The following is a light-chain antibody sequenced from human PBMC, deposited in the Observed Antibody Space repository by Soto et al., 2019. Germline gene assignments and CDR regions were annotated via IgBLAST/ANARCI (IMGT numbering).Light chain of an antibody. CDR2: DDR. CDR3: QVWDRSSDHYV. Sequence: SYELTQPPSVPVAPGQTVRVTCGAKNIGSKSVHWYQQRSGQAPVLVVYDDRDRPSGVPERFSGSNSGNTATLTISRVEDGDEADYHCQVWDRSSDHYVFGTGTKVTVL. V-gene: IGLV3-21*02. CDR1: NIGSKS. J-gene: IGLJ1*01.